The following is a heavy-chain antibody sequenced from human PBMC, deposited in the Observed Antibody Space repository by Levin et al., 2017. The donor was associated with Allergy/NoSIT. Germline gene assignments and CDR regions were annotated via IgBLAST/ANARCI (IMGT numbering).Heavy chain of an antibody. D-gene: IGHD2-8*01. CDR3: ARYTKGPAAYHFDY. CDR2: VFRGGNT. J-gene: IGHJ4*02. V-gene: IGHV3-53*01. Sequence: GESLKISCAASGLSVSSNFMHWVRQAPGKGLEWVSAVFRGGNTYYADSVKGRFTISTDNSKNTLYLQMNSLRAEDTAVYYCARYTKGPAAYHFDYWGRGTLVTVSS. CDR1: GLSVSSNF.